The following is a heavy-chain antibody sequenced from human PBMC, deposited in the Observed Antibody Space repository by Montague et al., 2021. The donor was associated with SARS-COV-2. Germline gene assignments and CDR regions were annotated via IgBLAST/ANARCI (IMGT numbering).Heavy chain of an antibody. CDR1: GFTFSSYE. D-gene: IGHD6-19*01. Sequence: LRLSCAASGFTFSSYEMNWVRQPPGKGLEWIGEINHSGSTNYNPSLKSRVTISVDTSKNQFSLKLSSVTAADTAVYYCARGSRQWLVRPPHYYYFDYWGQGTLVTVSS. V-gene: IGHV4-34*01. CDR3: ARGSRQWLVRPPHYYYFDY. J-gene: IGHJ4*02. CDR2: INHSGST.